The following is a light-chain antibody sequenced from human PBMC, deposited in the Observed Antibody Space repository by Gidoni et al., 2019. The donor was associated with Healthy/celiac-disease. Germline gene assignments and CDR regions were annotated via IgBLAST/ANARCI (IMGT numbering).Light chain of an antibody. CDR3: MQALQTPPYT. J-gene: IGKJ2*01. CDR2: LGS. CDR1: QSLLHSNGYNY. Sequence: DIVMTQSPLSLPVTPGEPASISCRSSQSLLHSNGYNYLDWYMQKQGQSPQLLIDLGSNRASGFPDRFSGSGSGTDFTLKISSVEAEDVGVYYCMQALQTPPYTFGQXTKLEIK. V-gene: IGKV2-28*01.